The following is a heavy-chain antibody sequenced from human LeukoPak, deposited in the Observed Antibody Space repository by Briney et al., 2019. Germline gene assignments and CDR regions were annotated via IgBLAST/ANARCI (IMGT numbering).Heavy chain of an antibody. CDR3: ASYYSSGWNFDAFDI. Sequence: ASVKVSCKASGGTFSSYAISWVRQAPGQGLEWRGGIIPIFGTANYAQKFQGRVTITADESTSTAYMELSSLRSEDTAVYYCASYYSSGWNFDAFDIWGQGTMVTVSS. D-gene: IGHD6-19*01. J-gene: IGHJ3*02. V-gene: IGHV1-69*13. CDR2: IIPIFGTA. CDR1: GGTFSSYA.